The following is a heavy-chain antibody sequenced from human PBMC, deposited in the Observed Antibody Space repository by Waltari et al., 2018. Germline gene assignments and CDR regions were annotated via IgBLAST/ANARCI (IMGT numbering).Heavy chain of an antibody. CDR1: GGSFSGYY. J-gene: IGHJ4*02. CDR2: INHSGST. D-gene: IGHD3-10*01. Sequence: QVQLQQWGAGLLKPSETLSLTCAVYGGSFSGYYWSWIRQPPGKGLEWIGEINHSGSTNYNPSLKSRVTISVDTSKNQFSLKLSSVTAADTAVYYCARSLRAYYYGSGRPFDYWGQGTLVTVSS. V-gene: IGHV4-34*01. CDR3: ARSLRAYYYGSGRPFDY.